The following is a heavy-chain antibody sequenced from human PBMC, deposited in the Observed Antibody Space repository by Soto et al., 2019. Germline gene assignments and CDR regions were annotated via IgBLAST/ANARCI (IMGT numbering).Heavy chain of an antibody. CDR3: AREYSSSSGYYYYYGMDV. CDR1: GGTFSSYA. CDR2: IIPIFCTA. V-gene: IGHV1-69*06. D-gene: IGHD6-6*01. J-gene: IGHJ6*02. Sequence: QVQLVQSGAEVKKPGSSVKVSCKASGGTFSSYAISWVRQAPGQGLEWMGGIIPIFCTANYAQKFQGRVTISADKHTSTAYMELRSLRSEDTVVYYCAREYSSSSGYYYYYGMDVWGQGTTVTVSS.